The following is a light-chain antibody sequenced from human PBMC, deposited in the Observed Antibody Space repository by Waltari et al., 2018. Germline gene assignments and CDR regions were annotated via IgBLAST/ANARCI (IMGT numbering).Light chain of an antibody. Sequence: IVMMQSPATLSVSPGERATLSCRASQSVSSNLAWYQQKPGQAPRLLIYGASTKATGIPARFSGSGSGTEFTLTISSMQSEDFAVYYCQQYISVYTFGPGTRVDIK. CDR1: QSVSSN. CDR2: GAS. CDR3: QQYISVYT. V-gene: IGKV3D-15*02. J-gene: IGKJ3*01.